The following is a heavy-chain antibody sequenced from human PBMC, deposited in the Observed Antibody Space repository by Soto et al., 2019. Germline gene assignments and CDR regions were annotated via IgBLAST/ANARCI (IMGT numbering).Heavy chain of an antibody. CDR2: ISYDGSNK. J-gene: IGHJ4*02. D-gene: IGHD3-9*01. CDR1: GFTCSSYG. Sequence: GGSLRLSCAASGFTCSSYGMHWVRQAPGKGLEWVAVISYDGSNKYYADSVKGRFTISRDNSKNTLYLQMNSLRAEDTAVYYCANQMNHYDIWARYFYWSQGTPVTVS. CDR3: ANQMNHYDIWARYFY. V-gene: IGHV3-30*18.